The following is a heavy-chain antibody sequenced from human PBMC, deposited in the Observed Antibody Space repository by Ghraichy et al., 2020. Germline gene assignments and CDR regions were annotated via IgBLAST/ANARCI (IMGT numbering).Heavy chain of an antibody. J-gene: IGHJ6*02. V-gene: IGHV6-1*01. Sequence: SETLSLTCAISGDSVSSNSAAWNWIRQSSSRGLEWLGRTYFRSKWFHEYAVAVKSRISVDPDTSKNQFSLRLNSVTPEDTAVYYCARDHYTSTWRDYYGMDVWGQGTTVTVSS. D-gene: IGHD3-3*01. CDR1: GDSVSSNSAA. CDR2: TYFRSKWFH. CDR3: ARDHYTSTWRDYYGMDV.